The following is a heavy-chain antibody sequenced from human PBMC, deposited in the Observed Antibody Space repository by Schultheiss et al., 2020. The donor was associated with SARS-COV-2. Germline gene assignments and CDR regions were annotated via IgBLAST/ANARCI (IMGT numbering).Heavy chain of an antibody. CDR3: ARGTPYSSSWPYWYFDL. CDR1: GGSISSSSYY. V-gene: IGHV4-61*01. D-gene: IGHD6-13*01. J-gene: IGHJ2*01. CDR2: IYYSGST. Sequence: SETLSLTCTVSGGSISSSSYYWSWIRQPPGKGLEWIGYIYYSGSTYYNPSLKSRVTISVDTSKNQFSLKLSSVTAADTAVYYCARGTPYSSSWPYWYFDLWGRGTLVTVSS.